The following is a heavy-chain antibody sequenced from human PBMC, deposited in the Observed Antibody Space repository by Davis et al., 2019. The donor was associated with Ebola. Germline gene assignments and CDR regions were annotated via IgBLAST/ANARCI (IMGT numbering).Heavy chain of an antibody. D-gene: IGHD2-15*01. CDR1: GGSINSGIYY. CDR2: IYYSGTT. J-gene: IGHJ4*02. CDR3: ARVLANFPLPYFDY. V-gene: IGHV4-31*03. Sequence: MPSETLSLTCTVSGGSINSGIYYWGWIRQHPGKGLEWIGYIYYSGTTYYNPSLRSRVTLSVDTSKNQFSLKLGSVTAADTAVYYCARVLANFPLPYFDYWGLGALVTVSS.